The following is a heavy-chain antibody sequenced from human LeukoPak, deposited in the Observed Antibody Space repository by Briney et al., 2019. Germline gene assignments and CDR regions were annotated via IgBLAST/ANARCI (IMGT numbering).Heavy chain of an antibody. Sequence: ASVKVSCKASGYTFTGYYMHWVRQAPGQGLEWMGRINPNSGGTDYAQKFQGRVTMTRDTSISTAYMELSRLRYDDTAVYYCARDGAEVVITTYYFDYWGQGTLVTVSS. CDR1: GYTFTGYY. V-gene: IGHV1-2*06. CDR2: INPNSGGT. CDR3: ARDGAEVVITTYYFDY. J-gene: IGHJ4*02. D-gene: IGHD3-22*01.